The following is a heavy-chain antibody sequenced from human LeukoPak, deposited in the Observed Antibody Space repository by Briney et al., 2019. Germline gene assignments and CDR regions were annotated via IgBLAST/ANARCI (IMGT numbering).Heavy chain of an antibody. J-gene: IGHJ4*02. CDR2: IGSSSSYI. Sequence: GGSLRLSCAASGFTFSSYSMNWVRQAPGKGLKWVSSIGSSSSYIYYADSVKGRFTISRDNAKNSLYLQMNSLRAEDTAVYYCARDTVTSMIVVVTGPSGDYWGQGTLVTVSS. CDR3: ARDTVTSMIVVVTGPSGDY. CDR1: GFTFSSYS. D-gene: IGHD3-22*01. V-gene: IGHV3-21*01.